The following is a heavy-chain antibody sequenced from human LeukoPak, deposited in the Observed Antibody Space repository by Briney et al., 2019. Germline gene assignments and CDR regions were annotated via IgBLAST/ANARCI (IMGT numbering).Heavy chain of an antibody. D-gene: IGHD2-15*01. J-gene: IGHJ4*02. CDR2: IYYSGST. CDR1: GGSISSSSYY. Sequence: PSETLSLTCTVSGGSISSSSYYWGWIRQPPGKGLEWIGSIYYSGSTYYNPSLKSRVTISVDTSKNQFSLKLSSVTAADTAVYYCARMSRLLVVAATSFDYWGQGTLVTVSS. V-gene: IGHV4-39*01. CDR3: ARMSRLLVVAATSFDY.